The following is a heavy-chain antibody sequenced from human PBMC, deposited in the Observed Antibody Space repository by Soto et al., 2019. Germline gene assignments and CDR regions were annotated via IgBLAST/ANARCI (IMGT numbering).Heavy chain of an antibody. D-gene: IGHD4-17*01. J-gene: IGHJ4*02. CDR3: ATFYGDYVSY. CDR2: IYYSGST. CDR1: GGSISSSSYY. V-gene: IGHV4-39*01. Sequence: QLQLQKSGPGLVKPSETLSLTCTVSGGSISSSSYYWGWIRQPPGKGLEWIGSIYYSGSTFYNPSLKSRVTISVDTSKNQFSLKLSSVTAADTAVYYCATFYGDYVSYWGQGTLVTVSS.